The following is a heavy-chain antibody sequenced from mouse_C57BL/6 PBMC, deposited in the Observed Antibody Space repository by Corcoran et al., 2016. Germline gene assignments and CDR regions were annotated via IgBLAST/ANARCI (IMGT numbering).Heavy chain of an antibody. Sequence: QIQLVQSGPELKKPGETVKISCKASGYTFTTYGMSWVKQAPGKGLKWMGWINTYSGVPTYADDFKGRFAFSLETSASTAYLQINNLKNEDTATYFCARHYYGSSLHAYWGQGTLVTVSA. V-gene: IGHV9-3*01. D-gene: IGHD1-1*01. CDR1: GYTFTTYG. CDR2: INTYSGVP. J-gene: IGHJ3*01. CDR3: ARHYYGSSLHAY.